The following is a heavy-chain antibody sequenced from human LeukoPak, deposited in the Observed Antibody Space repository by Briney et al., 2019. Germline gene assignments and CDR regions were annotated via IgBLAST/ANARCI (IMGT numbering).Heavy chain of an antibody. V-gene: IGHV3-53*01. D-gene: IGHD1-26*01. Sequence: GGSLRLSCAASGFTVSSNYMSWVRQAPGKGLEWVSVIYSGGSTYYADSVKGRFTISRDNSKNTLYLQMNSLRAEDTAVYYCARVIVGATGFDYWGQGTLVTVSS. CDR2: IYSGGST. CDR1: GFTVSSNY. J-gene: IGHJ4*02. CDR3: ARVIVGATGFDY.